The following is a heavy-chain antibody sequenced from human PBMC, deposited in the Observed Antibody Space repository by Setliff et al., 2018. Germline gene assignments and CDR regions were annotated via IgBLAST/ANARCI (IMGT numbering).Heavy chain of an antibody. V-gene: IGHV4-59*04. J-gene: IGHJ6*03. CDR1: GGSVSTFY. CDR3: ARHKSNGSGSYPSLYMDV. CDR2: IYYSGST. Sequence: SETLSLTCRVSGGSVSTFYWTWIRQPPGKGLEWVATIYYSGSTYSNPSLKSRLIISVDAPDNQFSVKLSSVTAADTAVYYCARHKSNGSGSYPSLYMDVWGKGIMVTVSS. D-gene: IGHD3-10*01.